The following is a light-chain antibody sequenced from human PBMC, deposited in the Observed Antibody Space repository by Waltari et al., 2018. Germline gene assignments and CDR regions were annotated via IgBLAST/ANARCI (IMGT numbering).Light chain of an antibody. Sequence: DIQMTQSPSTLSATVGDRVTITCRASQSIGRWLAWYQQKPGKAPKLLISQASTSESGVPSRFSGSGSGTEFTLTIINLQPDDFATYYCQHYDTYPWTFGLGTKVEIK. CDR2: QAS. CDR3: QHYDTYPWT. V-gene: IGKV1-5*03. J-gene: IGKJ1*01. CDR1: QSIGRW.